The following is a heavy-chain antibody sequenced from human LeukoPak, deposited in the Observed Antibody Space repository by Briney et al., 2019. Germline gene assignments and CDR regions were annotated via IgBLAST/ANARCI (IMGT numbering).Heavy chain of an antibody. CDR1: GYTFTSYG. J-gene: IGHJ4*02. D-gene: IGHD1-26*01. Sequence: ASVKVSCKASGYTFTSYGISWVRQAPGQGLEWMGWISAYNGNTNYAQKLQGRVTITADESTSTAYMELSSLRSEDTAVYYCARLERGSYFDYFDYWGQGTLVTVSS. CDR2: ISAYNGNT. CDR3: ARLERGSYFDYFDY. V-gene: IGHV1-18*01.